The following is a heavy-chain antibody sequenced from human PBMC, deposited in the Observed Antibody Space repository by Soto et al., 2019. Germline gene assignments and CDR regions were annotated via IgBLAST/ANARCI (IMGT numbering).Heavy chain of an antibody. CDR3: ARDRRYYYDSSGYLPSPFSQWGYYYGMDV. Sequence: ASVKVSCKASGYTFTSYYMHCVRPAPGQGLEWMGIINPSGGSTSYAQKFQGRVTMTRDTSTSTVYMELSSLRSEDTAVYYCARDRRYYYDSSGYLPSPFSQWGYYYGMDVWGQGTTVTVSS. V-gene: IGHV1-46*01. CDR2: INPSGGST. CDR1: GYTFTSYY. D-gene: IGHD3-22*01. J-gene: IGHJ6*02.